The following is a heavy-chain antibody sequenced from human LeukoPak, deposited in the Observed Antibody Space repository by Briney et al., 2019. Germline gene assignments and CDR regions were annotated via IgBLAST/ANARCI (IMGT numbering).Heavy chain of an antibody. CDR2: ISAYNGNT. V-gene: IGHV1-18*01. CDR1: GYTFTSYG. CDR3: ARADYYDSSGYFVPYYYYYMDV. J-gene: IGHJ6*03. D-gene: IGHD3-22*01. Sequence: ASVKVSCKASGYTFTSYGISWVRQAPGQGLEWMGWISAYNGNTNYAQKLQGRVTMTTDTSTSTAYMELRSLRSDGTAVYYCARADYYDSSGYFVPYYYYYMDVWGKGTTVTVSS.